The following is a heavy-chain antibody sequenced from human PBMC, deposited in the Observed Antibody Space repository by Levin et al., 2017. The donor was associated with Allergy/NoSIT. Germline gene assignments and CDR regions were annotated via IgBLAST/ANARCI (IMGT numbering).Heavy chain of an antibody. CDR1: GYSFSTYW. CDR3: ARRFNIAVAGQGFDY. J-gene: IGHJ4*02. D-gene: IGHD6-19*01. CDR2: IYPGDSDT. Sequence: GESLKISCKGSGYSFSTYWIGWVRQMPGKGLEWMGIIYPGDSDTRYSPSFQGQVTISADKSISTAYLQWSSLKASDSAMYYCARRFNIAVAGQGFDYWGQGTLVTVSS. V-gene: IGHV5-51*01.